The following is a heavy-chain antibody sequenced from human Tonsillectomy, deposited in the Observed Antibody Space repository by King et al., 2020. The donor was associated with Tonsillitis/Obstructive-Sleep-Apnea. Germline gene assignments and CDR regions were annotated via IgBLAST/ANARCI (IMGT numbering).Heavy chain of an antibody. V-gene: IGHV4-59*01. CDR1: GGSISSYS. CDR3: ARDMVLEAGGDAFDI. D-gene: IGHD2-8*01. J-gene: IGHJ3*02. Sequence: QLQESGPGLVKPSETLSLTCTVSGGSISSYSWSWIRQPPGKGLEWIGYIYYSGSTNYNPSPKSRVTISVDPSKNQFSLKLSSVTAADPAVYYCARDMVLEAGGDAFDIWGQGTMVTVSS. CDR2: IYYSGST.